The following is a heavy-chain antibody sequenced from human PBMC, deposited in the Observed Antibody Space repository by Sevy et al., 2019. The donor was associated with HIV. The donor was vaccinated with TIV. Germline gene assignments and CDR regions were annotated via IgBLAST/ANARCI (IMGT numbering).Heavy chain of an antibody. J-gene: IGHJ4*02. D-gene: IGHD2-2*01. CDR3: ARETGDCSSTSCYEGVFDY. CDR2: IYTSGST. CDR1: RGSISSGNYY. Sequence: SETLSLTCTVSRGSISSGNYYWSWIRQPAGKGLEWIGRIYTSGSTNYNPSLRSRVTISVDTSKNQFSLKLSSVTAADTAVYYCARETGDCSSTSCYEGVFDYWGQGTLVTVSS. V-gene: IGHV4-61*02.